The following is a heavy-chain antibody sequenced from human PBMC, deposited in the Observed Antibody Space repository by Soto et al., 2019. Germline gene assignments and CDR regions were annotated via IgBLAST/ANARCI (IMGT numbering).Heavy chain of an antibody. CDR1: GFTFSSYG. Sequence: QVQLVESGGGVVQPGRSLRLSCAASGFTFSSYGMHWVRQAPGKGLEWVAVIGYDGSNKYYADSVKGRFTISRDNSKNTLYLQMNRLRAEETAVYYCARGGDNDWVGPWGQGSLVTVAS. CDR2: IGYDGSNK. CDR3: ARGGDNDWVGP. J-gene: IGHJ5*02. V-gene: IGHV3-33*01. D-gene: IGHD2-21*02.